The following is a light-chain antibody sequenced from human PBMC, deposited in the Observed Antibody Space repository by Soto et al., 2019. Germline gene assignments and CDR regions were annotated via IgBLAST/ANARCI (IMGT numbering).Light chain of an antibody. CDR2: DAS. J-gene: IGKJ1*01. Sequence: EIVLTQSPGTLSLSPGERASLSCRASQTVSSYLAWYQQKPGQAPRLLIYDASNRATGTPARFSGSGSGTDFTLTISSLEPEDFAVYYCQQRSNWPPTWTFGQGTKVDIK. V-gene: IGKV3-11*01. CDR1: QTVSSY. CDR3: QQRSNWPPTWT.